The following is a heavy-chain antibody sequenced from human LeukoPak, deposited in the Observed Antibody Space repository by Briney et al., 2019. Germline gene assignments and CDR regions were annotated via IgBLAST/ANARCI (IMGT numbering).Heavy chain of an antibody. V-gene: IGHV4-61*02. CDR1: GGSLSSGSYY. Sequence: SQTLSLTCTVSGGSLSSGSYYWSWIRQPAGKGLEWIGRIYTSGSTNYNPSLKSRVTISVDTSKNQFSLKLSSVTAAETAVYYCARRVGQLELGYYYYMDVGGKGTTVTVSS. CDR3: ARRVGQLELGYYYYMDV. D-gene: IGHD1-7*01. CDR2: IYTSGST. J-gene: IGHJ6*03.